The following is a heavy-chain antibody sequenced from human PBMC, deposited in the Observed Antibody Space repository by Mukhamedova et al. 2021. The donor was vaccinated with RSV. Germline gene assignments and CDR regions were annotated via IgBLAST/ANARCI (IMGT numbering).Heavy chain of an antibody. V-gene: IGHV5-51*01. Sequence: EYMGIIFPGDSQTQYSPSFQGQVTISADRSNNSVYLYWSSLKASDAATYYCATHSYFHDAGSAYQLGSFDFWGQGTTVTISS. CDR3: ATHSYFHDAGSAYQLGSFDF. CDR2: IFPGDSQT. J-gene: IGHJ3*01. D-gene: IGHD7-27*01.